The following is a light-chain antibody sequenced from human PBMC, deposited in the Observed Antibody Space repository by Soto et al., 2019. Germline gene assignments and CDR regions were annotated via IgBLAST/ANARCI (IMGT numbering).Light chain of an antibody. CDR2: GTS. V-gene: IGKV3-20*01. J-gene: IGKJ3*01. CDR3: HQYGISPPFT. Sequence: EIVLTQSPGTLSLSPGERATLSCRASQSVNSAYLAWYQHKPGQAPRLLIYGTSTRATGIPDRFSGSGSGTDFTLTISRLEPEDFVVYYCHQYGISPPFTFGPGTKVDIK. CDR1: QSVNSAY.